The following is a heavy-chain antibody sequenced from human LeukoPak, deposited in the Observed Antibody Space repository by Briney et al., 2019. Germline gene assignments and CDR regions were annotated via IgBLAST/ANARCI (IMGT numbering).Heavy chain of an antibody. CDR2: VYYNGIT. V-gene: IGHV4-59*01. CDR1: GVSTNTYF. Sequence: PSETLSLTCTVSGVSTNTYFWSWIRQPPGKGLEWIGYVYYNGITNYNPSLKSRVSISLDTSKNQFSLRLNSVTAAETAVYYCASQLGGTTFHWGQGTLVTVSS. CDR3: ASQLGGTTFH. J-gene: IGHJ4*02. D-gene: IGHD1/OR15-1a*01.